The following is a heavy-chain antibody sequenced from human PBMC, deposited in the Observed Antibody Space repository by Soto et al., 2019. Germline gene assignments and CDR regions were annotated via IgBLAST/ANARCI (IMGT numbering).Heavy chain of an antibody. V-gene: IGHV3-23*01. Sequence: GGSLRLSCAASGFTFSTYAMSWVRQAPGKGLEWVSSISGSGSSTYYADSVKGRFTISRDNSKNTLSLQMNSLRAEDTAVYYCASSYMIRGVRDYLDNWGQGALVTVSS. CDR1: GFTFSTYA. D-gene: IGHD3-10*01. CDR2: ISGSGSST. J-gene: IGHJ4*02. CDR3: ASSYMIRGVRDYLDN.